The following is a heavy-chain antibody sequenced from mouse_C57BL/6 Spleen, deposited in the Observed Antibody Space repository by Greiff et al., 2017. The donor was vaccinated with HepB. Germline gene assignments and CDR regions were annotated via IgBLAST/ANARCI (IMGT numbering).Heavy chain of an antibody. Sequence: VKLMESGPGLVQPSQSLSITCTVSGFSLTSYGIHWVRQSPGKGLEWLGVIWSGGSTDYNAAFISRLSISKDNSKSQVFFKMNSLQADDTAIYYCARPLYGSSYGWFAYWGQGTLVTVSA. CDR1: GFSLTSYG. J-gene: IGHJ3*01. CDR2: IWSGGST. V-gene: IGHV2-2*01. CDR3: ARPLYGSSYGWFAY. D-gene: IGHD1-1*01.